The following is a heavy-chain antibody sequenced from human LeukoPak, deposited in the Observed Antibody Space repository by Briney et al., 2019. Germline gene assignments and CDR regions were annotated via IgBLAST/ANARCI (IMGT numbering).Heavy chain of an antibody. J-gene: IGHJ4*02. CDR3: ATESSLSN. V-gene: IGHV3-30*04. Sequence: GRSLRLSCAASGLTFSSLAMDWVRQALGKGLEWVGDISYDGTYASYAGSVRGRFTISRDNSKNTLYLQMNSLRIEDTAVYYCATESSLSNWGLGTLVTVSS. D-gene: IGHD2/OR15-2a*01. CDR2: ISYDGTYA. CDR1: GLTFSSLA.